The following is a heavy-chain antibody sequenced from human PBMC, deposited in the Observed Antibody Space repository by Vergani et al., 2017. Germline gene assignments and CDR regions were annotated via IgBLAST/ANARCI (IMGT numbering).Heavy chain of an antibody. D-gene: IGHD6-13*01. CDR3: AKDPSIAAAVYYYYYGMDV. V-gene: IGHV3-23*01. J-gene: IGHJ6*02. CDR2: ISGSGGST. Sequence: EVQLLESGGGLVQPGGSLRLSCAASGFTFSSYAMSWVRQAPGKGLEWVSAISGSGGSTYYADSVKGRFTISRDNSKNTLYLQMNSLRAEDTAVYYCAKDPSIAAAVYYYYYGMDVWGQGTTVTVSS. CDR1: GFTFSSYA.